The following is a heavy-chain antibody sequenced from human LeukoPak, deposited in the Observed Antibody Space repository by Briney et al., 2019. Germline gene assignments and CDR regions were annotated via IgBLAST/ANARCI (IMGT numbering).Heavy chain of an antibody. Sequence: KSGGSLRLSCTASGFTFGDYAMSWFRQAPGKGLEWVGFIRSKAYGGTTEYAASVKGRFTISRDDSKSIAYLQMNSLKTEDTAVYYCTRGARGYSYGPFDYWGQGTLVTVSS. D-gene: IGHD5-18*01. J-gene: IGHJ4*02. CDR1: GFTFGDYA. CDR3: TRGARGYSYGPFDY. CDR2: IRSKAYGGTT. V-gene: IGHV3-49*05.